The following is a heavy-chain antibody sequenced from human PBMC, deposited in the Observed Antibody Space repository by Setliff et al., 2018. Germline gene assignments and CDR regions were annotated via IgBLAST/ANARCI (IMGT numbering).Heavy chain of an antibody. CDR1: GGSISSSSYY. D-gene: IGHD5-18*01. Sequence: SETLSLTCTVSGGSISSSSYYWGWIRQPPGKGLEWIGSIYYSGSTDYNPSLKSRVTISVDTSKNQFSLKLSSVTAADTAVYYCARGGYSYGLGGFPLDYWGQGTLVTVSS. CDR3: ARGGYSYGLGGFPLDY. J-gene: IGHJ4*02. CDR2: IYYSGST. V-gene: IGHV4-39*07.